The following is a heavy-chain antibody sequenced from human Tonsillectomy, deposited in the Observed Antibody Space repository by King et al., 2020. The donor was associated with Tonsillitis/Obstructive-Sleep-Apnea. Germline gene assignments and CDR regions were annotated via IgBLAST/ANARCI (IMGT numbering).Heavy chain of an antibody. D-gene: IGHD6-13*01. J-gene: IGHJ5*02. CDR1: GFTFTNYW. Sequence: VQLVESGGGLVQPGGSLRLSCAASGFTFTNYWMSWVRQAPGKGLEWVANIKQDGSEKYYVDSVKGRFTISRDNAKKSLYLQMNSLRAEDTAVYYCARLGIAAASPSNNWFDHWGQGTLVTVSS. CDR2: IKQDGSEK. V-gene: IGHV3-7*01. CDR3: ARLGIAAASPSNNWFDH.